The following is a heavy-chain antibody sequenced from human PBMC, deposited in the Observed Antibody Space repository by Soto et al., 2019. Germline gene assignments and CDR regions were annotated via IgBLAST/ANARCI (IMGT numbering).Heavy chain of an antibody. CDR1: GGSISSGGYY. Sequence: SETLSLTCTVSGGSISSGGYYWSWIRQHPGKGLEWIGYIYYSGSTYYNPSLKSRVTISVDTSKNQFSLKLSSVTAADTAVYYCARDRAPQYSSSWTNYYYYGMDVWGQGTTVTVSS. CDR2: IYYSGST. D-gene: IGHD6-13*01. CDR3: ARDRAPQYSSSWTNYYYYGMDV. J-gene: IGHJ6*02. V-gene: IGHV4-31*03.